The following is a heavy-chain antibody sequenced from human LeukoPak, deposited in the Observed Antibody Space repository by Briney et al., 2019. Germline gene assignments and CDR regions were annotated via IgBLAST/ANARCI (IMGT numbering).Heavy chain of an antibody. CDR3: ARFLLDYGTFDY. V-gene: IGHV4-61*01. Sequence: KPSETPSLTCTVSGGSVSSGSYYWSWIRQPPGKGLEWIGYIYYSGSTNYNPSLKSRVTISVDTSKNQFSLKLSSVTAADTAVYYCARFLLDYGTFDYWGQGTLVTVSS. D-gene: IGHD4-17*01. J-gene: IGHJ4*02. CDR2: IYYSGST. CDR1: GGSVSSGSYY.